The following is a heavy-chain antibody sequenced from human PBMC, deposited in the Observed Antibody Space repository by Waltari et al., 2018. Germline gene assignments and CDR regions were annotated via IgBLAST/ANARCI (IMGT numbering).Heavy chain of an antibody. CDR1: GGSINSYY. D-gene: IGHD4-17*01. CDR3: ARHASMGDYPIDC. Sequence: QVQLQESGPGLVKPSETLSLTCTVSGGSINSYYWSWILEPPGKGLEWIGHIFYSGITTYNPSLKSRVTISVDTSKNQFSLKLNSVTAADTAVYYCARHASMGDYPIDCWGRGTLVTVSS. J-gene: IGHJ4*02. CDR2: IFYSGIT. V-gene: IGHV4-59*08.